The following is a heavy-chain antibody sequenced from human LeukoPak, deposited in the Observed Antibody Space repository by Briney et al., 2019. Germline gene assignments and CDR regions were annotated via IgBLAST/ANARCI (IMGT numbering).Heavy chain of an antibody. D-gene: IGHD6-13*01. V-gene: IGHV1-69*05. CDR3: ARPSIAAAGGWV. J-gene: IGHJ6*04. Sequence: SVKVSCKASGGTFSSYAISWVRQAPGQGLEWMGGIIPIFGTASYAQKFQGRVTMTRDMSTSTVYMELSSLRSEDTAVYYCARPSIAAAGGWVWGKGTTVTVSS. CDR1: GGTFSSYA. CDR2: IIPIFGTA.